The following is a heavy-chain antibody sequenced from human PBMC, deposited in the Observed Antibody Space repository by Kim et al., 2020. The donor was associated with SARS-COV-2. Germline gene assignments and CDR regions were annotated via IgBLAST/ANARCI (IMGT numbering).Heavy chain of an antibody. CDR1: GYTLTELS. V-gene: IGHV1-24*01. J-gene: IGHJ4*02. CDR2: FDPEDGET. D-gene: IGHD3-16*02. Sequence: ASVKVSCKVSGYTLTELSMHWVRQAPGKGLEWMGGFDPEDGETIYAQKFQGRVTMTEDTSTDTAYMELSSLRSEDTAVYYCASSRDYVWGSYRSPPLWYWGQGTLVTVSS. CDR3: ASSRDYVWGSYRSPPLWY.